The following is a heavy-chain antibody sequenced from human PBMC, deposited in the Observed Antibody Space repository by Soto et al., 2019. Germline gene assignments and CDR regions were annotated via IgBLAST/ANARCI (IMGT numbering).Heavy chain of an antibody. J-gene: IGHJ4*02. CDR1: GDSISSSSYH. D-gene: IGHD6-13*01. Sequence: PSETLSLSCTVSGDSISSSSYHWGWIRQPPGEGLEWIGTIHYSGSTFYNPSLKSRVSRTVDTSKNRFSRKLISRTAADTAVYYFSGDSSTWVWADYSRPRILATL. CDR2: IHYSGST. V-gene: IGHV4-39*01. CDR3: SGDSSTWVWADY.